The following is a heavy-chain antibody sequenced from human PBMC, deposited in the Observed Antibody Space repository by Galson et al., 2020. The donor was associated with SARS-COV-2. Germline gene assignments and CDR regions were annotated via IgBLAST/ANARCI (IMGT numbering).Heavy chain of an antibody. Sequence: GGSLRLSCAASGFTFSSYAMHWVRQAPGKGLEWVAVISYDGSNKYYADSVKGRFTISRDNSKNTLYLQMNSLRAEDTAVYYCAKWGPYYYDSSGYSPEDYWGQGTLVTVSS. CDR1: GFTFSSYA. D-gene: IGHD3-22*01. V-gene: IGHV3-30*04. J-gene: IGHJ4*02. CDR2: ISYDGSNK. CDR3: AKWGPYYYDSSGYSPEDY.